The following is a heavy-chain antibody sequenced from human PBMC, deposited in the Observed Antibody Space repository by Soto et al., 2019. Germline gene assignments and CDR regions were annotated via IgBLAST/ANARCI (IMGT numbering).Heavy chain of an antibody. CDR1: GGSISPYY. J-gene: IGHJ5*02. CDR2: IYYSGST. CDR3: ASYYGSGSYYNWFDP. D-gene: IGHD3-10*01. Sequence: SETLSLTCTVSGGSISPYYWSWIRQTPGKGLEWIAYIYYSGSTNYNPSLKSRVTISVDTSKNQFSLKLSSVTAADTAVYYCASYYGSGSYYNWFDPWGQGTLVTVSP. V-gene: IGHV4-59*12.